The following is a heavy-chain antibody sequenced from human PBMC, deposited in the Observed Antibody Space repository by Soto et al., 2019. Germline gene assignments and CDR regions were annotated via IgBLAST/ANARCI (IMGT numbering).Heavy chain of an antibody. V-gene: IGHV3-23*01. CDR2: ISGSGGST. CDR3: AKGGDYGSGSLRYYYMDV. J-gene: IGHJ6*03. Sequence: GGSLRLSCAASGFTFSSYAMSWVRQAPGKGLEWVSAISGSGGSTYYADSVKGRFTISRDNSKNTLYLQMNSLRAEDTAVYYCAKGGDYGSGSLRYYYMDVWGKGTTVTVSS. CDR1: GFTFSSYA. D-gene: IGHD3-10*01.